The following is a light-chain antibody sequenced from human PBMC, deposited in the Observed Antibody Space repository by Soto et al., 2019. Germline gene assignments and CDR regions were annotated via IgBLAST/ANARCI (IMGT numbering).Light chain of an antibody. CDR3: QQYDTYSRT. J-gene: IGKJ1*01. V-gene: IGKV1-5*01. CDR2: DAS. CDR1: QSINTW. Sequence: DIQMNQSPSTLSASVGDRVTVTCRASQSINTWLAWYQQKPGKAPKLLIYDASSLQSGVPSRFTGRGSGTEFTLTISSLQPDDFATYYCQQYDTYSRTFGQGTKVDIK.